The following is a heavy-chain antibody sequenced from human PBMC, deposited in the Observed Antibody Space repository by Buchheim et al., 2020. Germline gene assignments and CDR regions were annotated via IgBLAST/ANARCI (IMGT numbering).Heavy chain of an antibody. D-gene: IGHD3-10*01. CDR1: GGSFSGYY. CDR3: ARGYYYGSGSYKATFDY. J-gene: IGHJ4*02. V-gene: IGHV4-34*01. CDR2: INHSGST. Sequence: QVQLQQWGAGLLKPSETLSLTCAVYGGSFSGYYWSWIRQPPGKGLEWIGEINHSGSTNYNPSLKSRVTISVDTSKNQFSLKLSPVTAADTAVYYCARGYYYGSGSYKATFDYWGQGTL.